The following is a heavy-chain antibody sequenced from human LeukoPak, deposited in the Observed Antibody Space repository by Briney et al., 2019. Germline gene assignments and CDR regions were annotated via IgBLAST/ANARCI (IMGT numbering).Heavy chain of an antibody. CDR2: ISYDGSNK. V-gene: IGHV3-30-3*01. J-gene: IGHJ4*02. D-gene: IGHD4-17*01. Sequence: TGGSLRLSCAASGFTFSSYAMHWVRQAPGKGLEWVAVISYDGSNKYYADSVKGRFTISRDNSKNTLYLQMSSLRAEDTAVYYCARDKGYGDYLEAKDYWGQGTLVTVSS. CDR1: GFTFSSYA. CDR3: ARDKGYGDYLEAKDY.